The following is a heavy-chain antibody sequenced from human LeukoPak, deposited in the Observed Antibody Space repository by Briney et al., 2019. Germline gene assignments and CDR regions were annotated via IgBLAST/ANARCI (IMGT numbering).Heavy chain of an antibody. CDR3: ARDAPGNTALDY. Sequence: GGSLRLSCAASGFTFVSYWMHWVRQAPGKGLVWVSRINGYGSSTDFADSVKGRFTISGDNAKNTLYLQMNGLRAEDTAVYYCARDAPGNTALDYWGQGTLVTVSS. V-gene: IGHV3-74*01. D-gene: IGHD5-18*01. CDR2: INGYGSST. CDR1: GFTFVSYW. J-gene: IGHJ4*02.